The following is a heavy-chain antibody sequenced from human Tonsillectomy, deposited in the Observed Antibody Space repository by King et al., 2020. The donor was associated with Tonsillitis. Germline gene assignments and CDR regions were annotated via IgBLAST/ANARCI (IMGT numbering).Heavy chain of an antibody. CDR2: IKQDGSEA. CDR1: GFTFSSYW. CDR3: ARDSLTATRAFDL. V-gene: IGHV3-7*03. Sequence: QLVQSGGGLVQPGGSLRLSCAASGFTFSSYWMSWVRQAPGKGLEWVANIKQDGSEAYYVDSVMGRLTISRDNAENSLYLQMNSLRAEDTAVYYCARDSLTATRAFDLWGRGTLVTVSS. D-gene: IGHD1-14*01. J-gene: IGHJ2*01.